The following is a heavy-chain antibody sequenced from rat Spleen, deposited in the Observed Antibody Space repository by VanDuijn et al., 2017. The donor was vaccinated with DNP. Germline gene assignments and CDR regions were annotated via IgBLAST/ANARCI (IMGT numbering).Heavy chain of an antibody. CDR3: ARWNYYGYNGFDY. J-gene: IGHJ2*01. CDR2: ISYSGST. D-gene: IGHD1-9*01. V-gene: IGHV3-1*01. Sequence: EVQLQESGPALVEPSQSLSLTCSVTGYSITSNYWAWIRKFPGNKMEWMGYISYSGSTSYNPSLKSRISITRDTSKNQFFLHLNSVTTDDTATYYCARWNYYGYNGFDYWGQGVMVTVSS. CDR1: GYSITSNY.